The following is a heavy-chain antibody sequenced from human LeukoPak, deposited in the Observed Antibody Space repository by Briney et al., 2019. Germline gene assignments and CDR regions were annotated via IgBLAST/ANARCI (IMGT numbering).Heavy chain of an antibody. D-gene: IGHD6-13*01. V-gene: IGHV3-30*18. Sequence: PGRSLRISCAASGFTFRNYGMHCVRQAPGKGLEWVAVISDDGSNKNYADSVRGRFTISRDNSNNTLYLQMNSLRAEDTAVYYCAKDRETTASGTFDYWGQGTLVTVSS. CDR1: GFTFRNYG. J-gene: IGHJ4*02. CDR3: AKDRETTASGTFDY. CDR2: ISDDGSNK.